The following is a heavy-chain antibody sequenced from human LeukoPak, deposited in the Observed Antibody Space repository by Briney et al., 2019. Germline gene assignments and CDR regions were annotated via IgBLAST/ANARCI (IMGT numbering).Heavy chain of an antibody. J-gene: IGHJ6*03. CDR2: INPNSGGT. D-gene: IGHD2-2*01. V-gene: IGHV1-2*02. Sequence: GASVKVSCKASGYTFTGYYMHWVRQAPGQGLEWMGWINPNSGGTNYAQKFQGRVTMTRDTSISTAYMELSRLRSDDTAVYYCASTGLRRQLLWDYYYYMDVWGKGTTVTVSS. CDR3: ASTGLRRQLLWDYYYYMDV. CDR1: GYTFTGYY.